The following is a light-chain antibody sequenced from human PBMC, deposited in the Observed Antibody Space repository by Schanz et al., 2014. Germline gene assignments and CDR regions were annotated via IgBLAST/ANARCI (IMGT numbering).Light chain of an antibody. Sequence: QSALTQPASVSGSPGQSITISCSGTSSDIGSSLYVSWYQQHPGKAPKLLLYDVSNRPSELSLRFSGSKSGNTASLTISGLRAEDEAEYLCDRHTTYSTRKGVFGGGTKLPVL. CDR1: SSDIGSSLY. CDR3: DRHTTYSTRKGV. J-gene: IGLJ3*02. V-gene: IGLV2-14*03. CDR2: DVS.